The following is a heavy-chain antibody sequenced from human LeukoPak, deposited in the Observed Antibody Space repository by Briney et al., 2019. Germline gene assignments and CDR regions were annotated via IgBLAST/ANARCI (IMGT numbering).Heavy chain of an antibody. Sequence: TLSLTCTVSGGSISSGDYYWSWIRQPPGKALEWLALIYWDDDKRYSPSLKSRLTITKDTSKNQVVLTMTNMDPVDTATYYCAHVDEWERKFDYWGQGTLVTVSS. J-gene: IGHJ4*02. D-gene: IGHD1-26*01. CDR1: GGSISSGDYY. V-gene: IGHV2-5*08. CDR3: AHVDEWERKFDY. CDR2: IYWDDDK.